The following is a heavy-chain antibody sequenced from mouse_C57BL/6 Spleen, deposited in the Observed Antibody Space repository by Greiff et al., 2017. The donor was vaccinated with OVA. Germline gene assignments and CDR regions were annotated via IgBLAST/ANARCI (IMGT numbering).Heavy chain of an antibody. Sequence: VQLQQSGAELVRPGPSVKMSCKASGYTFTNYWLGWAKQRPGHGLEWIGDIYPGGGYTKYNAKFKGKAKLTADKSSSTTYMQFISLTSENSASYYCARWYYGSSRYYFDFWGQGTTRTVSS. D-gene: IGHD1-1*01. CDR3: ARWYYGSSRYYFDF. J-gene: IGHJ2*01. CDR1: GYTFTNYW. V-gene: IGHV1-63*01. CDR2: IYPGGGYT.